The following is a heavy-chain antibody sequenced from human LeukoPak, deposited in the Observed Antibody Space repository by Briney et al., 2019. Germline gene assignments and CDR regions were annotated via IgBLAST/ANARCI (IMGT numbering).Heavy chain of an antibody. Sequence: SGPALVKPTQPLTLTCTFSGFSFSGGEMSVSWIRQTPGKALEWLARIDWDDNKYYTTSLKTRLTISKDTSKNQVVLTMTNMDPVDTGTYYCARTRRDGYNYWVYFDYWGQGTLVTVSS. CDR3: ARTRRDGYNYWVYFDY. D-gene: IGHD5-24*01. CDR1: GFSFSGGEMS. J-gene: IGHJ4*02. V-gene: IGHV2-70*11. CDR2: IDWDDNK.